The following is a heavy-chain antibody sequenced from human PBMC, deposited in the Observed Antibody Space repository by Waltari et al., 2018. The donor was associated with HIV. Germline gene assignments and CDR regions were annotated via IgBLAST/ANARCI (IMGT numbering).Heavy chain of an antibody. CDR1: GYSISTAYY. D-gene: IGHD2-15*01. J-gene: IGHJ4*02. V-gene: IGHV4-38-2*01. Sequence: QVQLQESGPGLVKPLETLSLTCAVSGYSISTAYYWGWIRQPPGKGLQWIGNVYHSGSTDFSPSLKSRVTKSVDASKNQFSLKLTSETAADAAVYYCAREDGHYIQVPSIWGQGALVTVSS. CDR3: AREDGHYIQVPSI. CDR2: VYHSGST.